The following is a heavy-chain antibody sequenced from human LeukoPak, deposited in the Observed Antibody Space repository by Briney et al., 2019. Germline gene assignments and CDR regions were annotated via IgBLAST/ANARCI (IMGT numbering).Heavy chain of an antibody. J-gene: IGHJ4*02. D-gene: IGHD3-22*01. CDR2: INWNGGST. CDR3: ARDRDYYDSSGYYFEIDY. Sequence: GGSLRLSCAASGFTFDDYGMSWVRQAPGKGVEWVSGINWNGGSTGYADSVKGRFTISRDNAKNSLYLQMNSLRAEDTALYYCARDRDYYDSSGYYFEIDYWGQGTLVTVSS. V-gene: IGHV3-20*04. CDR1: GFTFDDYG.